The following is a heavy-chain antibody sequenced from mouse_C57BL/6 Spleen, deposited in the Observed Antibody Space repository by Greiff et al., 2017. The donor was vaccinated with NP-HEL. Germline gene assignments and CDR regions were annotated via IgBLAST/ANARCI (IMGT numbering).Heavy chain of an antibody. CDR1: GYTFTSYW. V-gene: IGHV1-55*01. J-gene: IGHJ3*01. D-gene: IGHD2-2*01. Sequence: QVQLQQPGAELVKPGASVKMSCKASGYTFTSYWITWVKQRPGPGLEWIGDIYPGSGSTNYNEKFKSKATLTVDTSSSTAYMQLSSLTSEDSAVYYCARRGGYGNDGAYWGQGTLVTVPA. CDR2: IYPGSGST. CDR3: ARRGGYGNDGAY.